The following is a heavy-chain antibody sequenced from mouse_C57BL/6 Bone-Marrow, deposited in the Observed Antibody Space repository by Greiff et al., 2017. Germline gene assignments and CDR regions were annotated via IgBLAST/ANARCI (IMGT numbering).Heavy chain of an antibody. D-gene: IGHD2-1*01. V-gene: IGHV1-19*01. J-gene: IGHJ2*01. CDR1: GYTFTDYY. CDR3: LYGNYSYYFDY. Sequence: VQLKESGPVLVKPGASVKMSCKASGYTFTDYYMNWVKQSHGKSLEWIGVINPYNGGTSYNQKFKGKATLTVDKSSSTAYMELNSLTSEDSAVYYCLYGNYSYYFDYWGQGTTLTVSS. CDR2: INPYNGGT.